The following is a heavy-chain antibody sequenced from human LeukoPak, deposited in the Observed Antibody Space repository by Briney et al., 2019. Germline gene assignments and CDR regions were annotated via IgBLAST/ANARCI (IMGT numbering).Heavy chain of an antibody. CDR3: ARRVRSNCLDY. V-gene: IGHV4-34*01. J-gene: IGHJ4*02. Sequence: SETLSLTCAVYGESVSGCYWNWIRQPPGKGLEWIGEINHSGSTNYNPSLKSRVTISVDTSKNQFSLKLRSVTAADTAVYYCARRVRSNCLDYWGQGTLVTVSS. D-gene: IGHD6-13*01. CDR2: INHSGST. CDR1: GESVSGCY.